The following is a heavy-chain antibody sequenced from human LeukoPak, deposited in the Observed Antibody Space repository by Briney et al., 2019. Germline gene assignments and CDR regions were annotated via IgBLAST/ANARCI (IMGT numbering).Heavy chain of an antibody. CDR1: GGSFSGYY. CDR2: INHSGST. J-gene: IGHJ4*02. Sequence: SETLSLTCAVYGGSFSGYYWSWIRQPPGKGLEWIGEINHSGSTNYNPSLKSRVTISVDTSKNQFSLKLSSVTAADTAVYYCASLNYYYDSSGYLHYFDYWGQGTLVTDSS. V-gene: IGHV4-34*01. CDR3: ASLNYYYDSSGYLHYFDY. D-gene: IGHD3-22*01.